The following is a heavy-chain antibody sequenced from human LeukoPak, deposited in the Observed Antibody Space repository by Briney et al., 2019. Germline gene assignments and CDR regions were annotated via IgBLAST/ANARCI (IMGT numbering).Heavy chain of an antibody. D-gene: IGHD1-1*01. J-gene: IGHJ4*02. V-gene: IGHV3-21*01. Sequence: PGGSLRLSCAASGFTFSSYSMNWVRQAPGKGLEWVSSISSSSSYIYYADSVEGRFTISRDNAKNSLYLQMNSLRAEDTAVYYCARGGYNWNDVGFDYWGQGTLVTVSS. CDR1: GFTFSSYS. CDR3: ARGGYNWNDVGFDY. CDR2: ISSSSSYI.